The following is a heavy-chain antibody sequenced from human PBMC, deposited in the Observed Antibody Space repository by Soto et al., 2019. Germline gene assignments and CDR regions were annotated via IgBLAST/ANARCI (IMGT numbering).Heavy chain of an antibody. D-gene: IGHD2-15*01. J-gene: IGHJ4*02. V-gene: IGHV3-30*18. CDR3: AKRGGVVGGSEHPFFEY. CDR2: ISFDGKNR. Sequence: QVQLVESGGGVVQPGKSLRLSCAASGFIFSNYGMHWVRQAPGKGLEWVALISFDGKNRNYADSVKGRFTIYRDNPKNTLYLEMNSLRPEDTAFHYCAKRGGVVGGSEHPFFEYWGQGTLVTVSS. CDR1: GFIFSNYG.